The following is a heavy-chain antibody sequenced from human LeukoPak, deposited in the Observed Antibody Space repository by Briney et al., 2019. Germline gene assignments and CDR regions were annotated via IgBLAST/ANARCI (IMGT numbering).Heavy chain of an antibody. CDR2: INPSGGST. V-gene: IGHV1-46*01. CDR1: GYTFTSYY. D-gene: IGHD3-22*01. J-gene: IGHJ4*02. Sequence: ASVKASCKASGYTFTSYYMHWVRQAPGQGLEWMGIINPSGGSTSYAQKFQGRVTMTRDTSTSTVYMELSSLRSEDTAVYYCAREGNLHYYDSSGYYFDYWGQGTLVTVSS. CDR3: AREGNLHYYDSSGYYFDY.